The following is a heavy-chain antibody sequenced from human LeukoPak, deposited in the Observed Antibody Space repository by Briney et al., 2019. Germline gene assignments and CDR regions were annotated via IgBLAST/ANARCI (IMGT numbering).Heavy chain of an antibody. Sequence: ASVKVSCKASGYTFTSYYMHWVRQAPGQGLEWMGIINPSGGSTSYAQKFQGRVTMTRDTSTSTVYMELSSLRSEDTAVYYCARVGSSSWSGWYFDLWGRGTLVTVSS. CDR2: INPSGGST. J-gene: IGHJ2*01. CDR3: ARVGSSSWSGWYFDL. D-gene: IGHD6-13*01. CDR1: GYTFTSYY. V-gene: IGHV1-46*01.